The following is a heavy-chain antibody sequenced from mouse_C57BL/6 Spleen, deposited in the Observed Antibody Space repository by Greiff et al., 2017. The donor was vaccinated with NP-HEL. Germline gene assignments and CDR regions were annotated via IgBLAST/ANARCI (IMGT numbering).Heavy chain of an antibody. CDR2: IYPRSGNT. D-gene: IGHD3-2*02. V-gene: IGHV1-81*01. CDR3: ARSETAQATGAMDY. J-gene: IGHJ4*01. CDR1: GYTFTSYG. Sequence: VQLQQSGAELARPGASVKLSCKASGYTFTSYGISWVKQRTGQGLEWICEIYPRSGNTYYNETFKGKATLTADKSSSTAYMELRSLTSEDSAVYFCARSETAQATGAMDYWGQGTSVTVSS.